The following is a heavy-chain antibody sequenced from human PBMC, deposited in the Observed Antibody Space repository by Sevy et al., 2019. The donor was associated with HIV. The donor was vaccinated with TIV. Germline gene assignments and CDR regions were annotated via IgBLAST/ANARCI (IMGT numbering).Heavy chain of an antibody. D-gene: IGHD6-19*01. Sequence: GGSLRLSCAASGFTVSRYGMHWVRQAPGKGLEWVAVISYDGSNKYYADSVKGRFTISRDNSKNTLYLQMNSMRAEDTAVYYCAKDSGSSGWFGGGEIDPWGQGTLVTVSS. CDR1: GFTVSRYG. CDR3: AKDSGSSGWFGGGEIDP. V-gene: IGHV3-30*18. CDR2: ISYDGSNK. J-gene: IGHJ5*02.